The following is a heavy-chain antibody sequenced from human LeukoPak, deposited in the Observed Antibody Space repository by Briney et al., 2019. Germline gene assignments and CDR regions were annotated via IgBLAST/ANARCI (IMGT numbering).Heavy chain of an antibody. CDR1: GGSISSYY. V-gene: IGHV4-59*01. J-gene: IGHJ5*02. CDR3: ARGGDYYDSSGSNWFDP. CDR2: IYYSGST. Sequence: SETLSLTCTVSGGSISSYYWSWIRQPPGKGLEWIGYIYYSGSTNYNPSLKSRVTISVDTSKNQFSLKLSSVTAADTAVYYCARGGDYYDSSGSNWFDPWGQGTLVTVSS. D-gene: IGHD3-22*01.